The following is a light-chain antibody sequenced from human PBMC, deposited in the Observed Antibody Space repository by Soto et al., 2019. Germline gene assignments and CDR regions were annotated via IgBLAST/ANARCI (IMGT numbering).Light chain of an antibody. CDR3: QQRSNLVT. CDR1: QSVSSD. V-gene: IGKV3-11*01. CDR2: DAS. J-gene: IGKJ5*01. Sequence: EIVLTQSPATLSLSPGERATLSCRASQSVSSDLAWYQHKPGQAPRLLIYDASNRATGIPARFSGSGSGTDFTLTISSLEPEYVAVYYCQQRSNLVTFGQGTRLEIK.